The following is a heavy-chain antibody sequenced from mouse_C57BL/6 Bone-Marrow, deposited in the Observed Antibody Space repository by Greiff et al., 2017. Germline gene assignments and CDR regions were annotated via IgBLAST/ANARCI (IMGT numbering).Heavy chain of an antibody. CDR2: IYPRSGNT. Sequence: VKVVESGAELARPGASVKLSCKASGYTFTSYGISWVKQRPGQGLEWIGEIYPRSGNTYYNEKFKGKATLTADKSSSTAYMELRSLTSEDSAVYFCAREGYLGFDYWGQGTTLTVSA. V-gene: IGHV1-81*01. CDR3: AREGYLGFDY. J-gene: IGHJ2*01. CDR1: GYTFTSYG. D-gene: IGHD2-2*01.